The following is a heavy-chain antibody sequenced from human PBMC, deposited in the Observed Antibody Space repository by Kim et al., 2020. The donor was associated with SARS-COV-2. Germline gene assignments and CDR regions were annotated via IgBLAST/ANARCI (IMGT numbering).Heavy chain of an antibody. D-gene: IGHD3-16*01. J-gene: IGHJ4*02. Sequence: ASVKVSCKASGYTFTSYAMHWVRQAPGQRLEWMGWINAGNGNTKYSQKFQGRVTITRDTSASTAYMELSSLRSEDTAVYYCARDRHDYVWGSYLFDYWGQGTLVTVSS. V-gene: IGHV1-3*01. CDR3: ARDRHDYVWGSYLFDY. CDR1: GYTFTSYA. CDR2: INAGNGNT.